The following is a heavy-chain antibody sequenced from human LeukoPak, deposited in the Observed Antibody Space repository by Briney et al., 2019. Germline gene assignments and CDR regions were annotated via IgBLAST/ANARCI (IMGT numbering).Heavy chain of an antibody. CDR2: IWYDGSNK. V-gene: IGHV3-33*06. Sequence: GGSLRLSCAASGFTFSSYGMHWVCQAPGKGLEWVAVIWYDGSNKYYADSVKGRFTISRDNSKNTLYLQMNSLRAEDTAVYYCAKYRLYSSSYMDVWGKGTTVTVSS. J-gene: IGHJ6*03. D-gene: IGHD6-13*01. CDR1: GFTFSSYG. CDR3: AKYRLYSSSYMDV.